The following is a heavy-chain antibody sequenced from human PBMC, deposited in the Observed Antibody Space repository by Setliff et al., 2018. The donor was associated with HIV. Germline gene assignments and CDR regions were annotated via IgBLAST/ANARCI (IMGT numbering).Heavy chain of an antibody. V-gene: IGHV4-4*02. Sequence: KPWETLSLTCAVSGGYISSSNWWSWVRQPPGKGLEWIGEIYHSGSTKYNPSLKSRVTISVDKSKNQFSLKLSSVTAADTAVYYCARSITMIIVAPGAFDIWGQGTMVTVXS. J-gene: IGHJ3*02. CDR2: IYHSGST. CDR3: ARSITMIIVAPGAFDI. D-gene: IGHD3-22*01. CDR1: GGYISSSNW.